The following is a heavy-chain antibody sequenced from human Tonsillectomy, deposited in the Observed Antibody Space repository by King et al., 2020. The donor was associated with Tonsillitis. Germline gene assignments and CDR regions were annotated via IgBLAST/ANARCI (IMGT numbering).Heavy chain of an antibody. CDR1: GFTFSSYG. CDR3: AKGGYSYGWSYFDY. V-gene: IGHV3-30*18. J-gene: IGHJ4*02. CDR2: MSYDGNNK. D-gene: IGHD5-18*01. Sequence: VQLVESGGGVVQPGRSLRLSCAASGFTFSSYGMHWVRQAPGKGLEWVAVMSYDGNNKYYADSVKGRFTISRDNSKNTLYLQVNSLRAEDTAVYYCAKGGYSYGWSYFDYWGQRTLVTVSS.